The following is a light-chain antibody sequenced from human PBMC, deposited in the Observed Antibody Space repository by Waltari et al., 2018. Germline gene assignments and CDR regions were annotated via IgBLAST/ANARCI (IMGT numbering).Light chain of an antibody. CDR1: SNP. J-gene: IGLJ2*01. CDR3: ATWDNSLEGWL. Sequence: QSVLTQPTSASGTPGQSIIISCSSTSNPLTWFQRVPGAAPKLLIFSDDQRPSGVPARFSGSRSGTSASLAISGLHSEDEADYYCATWDNSLEGWLFGGGTKVTV. V-gene: IGLV1-44*01. CDR2: SDD.